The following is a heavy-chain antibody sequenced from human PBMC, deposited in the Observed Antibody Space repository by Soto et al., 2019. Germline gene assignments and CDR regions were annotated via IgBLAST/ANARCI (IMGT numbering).Heavy chain of an antibody. V-gene: IGHV3-23*01. CDR1: GFTFSSYA. J-gene: IGHJ4*02. CDR2: VSYNGGDT. Sequence: GGSLRLSCAASGFTFSSYAMTWVRQAPGKGLEWVSIVSYNGGDTYYADSVKGRFTISRDNSKDTVDLQMNGLRAEDTAVYYCVRDLHEPLATDALRVANWGQGTQVTVSS. D-gene: IGHD2-15*01. CDR3: VRDLHEPLATDALRVAN.